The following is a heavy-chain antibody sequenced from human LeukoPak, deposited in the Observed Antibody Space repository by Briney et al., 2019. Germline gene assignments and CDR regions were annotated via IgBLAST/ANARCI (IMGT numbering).Heavy chain of an antibody. D-gene: IGHD2-2*01. Sequence: KTSETLSLTCAVYGWSFNDYYWNWIRQPPGKGLEWIGEINARGDTNYNPSLKSRVTISVDTSKKQFSLRLTSMIAAVTALYYCARGQVPAARGYNWFDPWGQGTLVTVSS. CDR2: INARGDT. V-gene: IGHV4-34*01. CDR3: ARGQVPAARGYNWFDP. J-gene: IGHJ5*02. CDR1: GWSFNDYY.